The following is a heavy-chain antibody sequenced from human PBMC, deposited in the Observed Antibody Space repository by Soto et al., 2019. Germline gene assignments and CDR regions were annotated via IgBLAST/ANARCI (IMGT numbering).Heavy chain of an antibody. V-gene: IGHV1-69*08. CDR2: IIPILGIA. J-gene: IGHJ4*02. CDR1: GGTFSSYT. CDR3: AREGPDGYNHY. D-gene: IGHD5-12*01. Sequence: QVQLVQSGAEVKKPGSSVKVSCKASGGTFSSYTISWVRQAPGQGLEWMGRIIPILGIANYAQKFQGRVTITADKSTSTAYMELSSLRSEDTAVYYCAREGPDGYNHYWGQGTLVTVSS.